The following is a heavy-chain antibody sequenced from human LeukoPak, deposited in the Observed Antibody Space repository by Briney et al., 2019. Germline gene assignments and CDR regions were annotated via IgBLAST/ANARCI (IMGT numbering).Heavy chain of an antibody. CDR1: GGSISSYY. CDR2: IYYSGST. Sequence: PSETLSLTCTVSGGSISSYYWSWIRQPPGKGLEWIGYIYYSGSTNYNPSLKSRVTMSVDTSKNQFSLKLSSVTAADTAVYYCARWALTYYDFWTGGYMDVWGKGTTVTVSS. V-gene: IGHV4-59*12. CDR3: ARWALTYYDFWTGGYMDV. J-gene: IGHJ6*03. D-gene: IGHD3-3*01.